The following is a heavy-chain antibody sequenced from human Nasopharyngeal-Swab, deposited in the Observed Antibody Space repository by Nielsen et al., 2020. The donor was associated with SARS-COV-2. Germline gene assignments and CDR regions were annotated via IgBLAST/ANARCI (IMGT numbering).Heavy chain of an antibody. D-gene: IGHD3-3*01. CDR3: ARGERNYDFWSGYYTAGVDYYFYMDV. V-gene: IGHV4-59*01. CDR2: IYYSGST. J-gene: IGHJ6*03. Sequence: RQAPGKGLDWFGYIYYSGSTNDNPSLKIRVTISVDTSKNQFSLKLRSVTAAETAVYYCARGERNYDFWSGYYTAGVDYYFYMDVWGKGTTVTVSS.